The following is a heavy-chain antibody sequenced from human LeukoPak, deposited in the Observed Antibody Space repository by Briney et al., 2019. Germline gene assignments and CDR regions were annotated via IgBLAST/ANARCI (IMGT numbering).Heavy chain of an antibody. Sequence: GGSLRLSCVASGFTFSSSWMTWVRQAPGKGLEWVSGISGSSGTTYCTDSVKGRFTISRDNSKNTLYLQMNSLRAEDTAVYYCAKLIDSRSYGPIDYWGQGTLVTVSS. CDR2: ISGSSGTT. CDR1: GFTFSSSW. V-gene: IGHV3-23*01. CDR3: AKLIDSRSYGPIDY. D-gene: IGHD6-13*01. J-gene: IGHJ4*02.